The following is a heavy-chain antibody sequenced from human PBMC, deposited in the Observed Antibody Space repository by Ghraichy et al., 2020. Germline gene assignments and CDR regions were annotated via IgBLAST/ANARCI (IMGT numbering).Heavy chain of an antibody. V-gene: IGHV4-39*01. D-gene: IGHD2-2*01. CDR1: GGSISSSSYY. Sequence: ESLNISCTVSGGSISSSSYYWGWIRQPPGKGLEWNGSIYYSGSTYYNPSLKSRVTISVDTSKNQFSLKLSSVTAADTAVYYCARQRSIVVVPAISRYYGMDVWGQGTTVTVSS. J-gene: IGHJ6*02. CDR2: IYYSGST. CDR3: ARQRSIVVVPAISRYYGMDV.